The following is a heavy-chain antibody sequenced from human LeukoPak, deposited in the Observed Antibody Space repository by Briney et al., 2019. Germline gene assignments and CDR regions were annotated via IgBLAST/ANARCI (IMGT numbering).Heavy chain of an antibody. D-gene: IGHD5-12*01. J-gene: IGHJ4*02. Sequence: SETLSLTCTVSGGSLSSYYCSWIRQPPGKGLEGIGYIYYSGSTNYNPSLKSRVTISVDTSKNQYSLKLSSVTAADTAVYYGARDERYSGYDYGFDYWGQGTLVTVSS. CDR3: ARDERYSGYDYGFDY. CDR2: IYYSGST. V-gene: IGHV4-59*01. CDR1: GGSLSSYY.